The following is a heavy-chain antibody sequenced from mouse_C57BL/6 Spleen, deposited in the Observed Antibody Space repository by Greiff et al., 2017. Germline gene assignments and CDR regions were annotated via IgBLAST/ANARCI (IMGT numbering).Heavy chain of an antibody. CDR1: GFNIKDDY. J-gene: IGHJ4*01. V-gene: IGHV14-4*01. D-gene: IGHD1-1*01. Sequence: VQLKQSGAELVRPGASVKLSCTASGFNIKDDYMHWVKQRPEQGLEWIGWIDPENGDTEYASKFQGKATITADTSSNTAYLQLSSLTSEDTAVYYCTCFSTVVARWDYWGQGTSVTVSS. CDR3: TCFSTVVARWDY. CDR2: IDPENGDT.